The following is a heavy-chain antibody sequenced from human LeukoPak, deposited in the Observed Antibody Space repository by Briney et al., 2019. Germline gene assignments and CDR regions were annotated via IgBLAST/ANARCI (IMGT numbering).Heavy chain of an antibody. Sequence: PSGTLSLTCAVSGGSISSDSYYWGWIRQPPGNGLEWIGSIYYSGSTYYNPSLKSRVTISVDTSKNQFSLKLSSVTAADTAVYYCARGRIVFDYWGQGTLVTVSS. CDR1: GGSISSDSYY. CDR3: ARGRIVFDY. CDR2: IYYSGST. V-gene: IGHV4-39*07. J-gene: IGHJ4*02. D-gene: IGHD2-15*01.